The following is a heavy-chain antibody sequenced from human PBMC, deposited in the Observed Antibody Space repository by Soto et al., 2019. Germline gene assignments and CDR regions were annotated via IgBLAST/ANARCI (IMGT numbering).Heavy chain of an antibody. CDR1: GGSISSIDYF. Sequence: PSETLSLTCSVSGGSISSIDYFWSWIRQPPGKGLEWIGFIYHTGTTYYNPSLRSRVTISIDTSKSQFSMKSNSVTAADTAVYYCARVMAAMQNWLDPWGQGTLVTVSS. CDR2: IYHTGTT. J-gene: IGHJ5*02. V-gene: IGHV4-30-4*01. CDR3: ARVMAAMQNWLDP. D-gene: IGHD2-2*01.